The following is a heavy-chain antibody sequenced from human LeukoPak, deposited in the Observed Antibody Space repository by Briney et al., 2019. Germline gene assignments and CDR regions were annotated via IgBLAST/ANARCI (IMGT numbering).Heavy chain of an antibody. CDR1: GFPFSRYS. CDR2: ITSSSSNK. Sequence: GRSLRLSCAASGFPFSRYSMNWVRQAPGEGPEWVSSITSSSSNKDYVDSVKGRFTFSRDNAKISLYLQMDSLRVEDTAVYYCARDPPSRGTRYFDYWGQGILVTVSS. J-gene: IGHJ4*02. CDR3: ARDPPSRGTRYFDY. V-gene: IGHV3-21*01. D-gene: IGHD3-16*01.